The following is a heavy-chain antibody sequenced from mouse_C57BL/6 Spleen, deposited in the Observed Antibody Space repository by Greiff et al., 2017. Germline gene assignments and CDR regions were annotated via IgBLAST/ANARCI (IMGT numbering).Heavy chain of an antibody. V-gene: IGHV5-17*01. CDR3: ARRVGLRAMEY. J-gene: IGHJ4*01. D-gene: IGHD2-2*01. Sequence: EVLLVESGGGLVKPGGSLKLSCAASGFTFSDYGMHWVRQAPEKGLEWVAYISSGSSTIYYADTVKGRFTIARDNAKNTLCLQMTSLRAEDTAMYYCARRVGLRAMEYWGQGTSVTVSS. CDR1: GFTFSDYG. CDR2: ISSGSSTI.